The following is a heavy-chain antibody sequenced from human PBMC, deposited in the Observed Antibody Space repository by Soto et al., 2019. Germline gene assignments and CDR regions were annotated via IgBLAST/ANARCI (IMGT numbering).Heavy chain of an antibody. Sequence: QVQLQESGPGLVKPSQTLSLTCTVSGDSISSGGYYWSWIRQNPGKGLEFIGYIHYSGSTYYNPSLQSRVAISVDSSKNQFSLKLRSVTAADTAVYFCARDGYYSDSRVFDYWGQGTLVTVSS. CDR3: ARDGYYSDSRVFDY. D-gene: IGHD3-22*01. CDR2: IHYSGST. J-gene: IGHJ4*02. CDR1: GDSISSGGYY. V-gene: IGHV4-31*03.